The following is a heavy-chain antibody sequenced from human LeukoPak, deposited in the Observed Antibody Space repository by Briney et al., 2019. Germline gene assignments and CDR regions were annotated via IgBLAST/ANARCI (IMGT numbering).Heavy chain of an antibody. D-gene: IGHD3-22*01. CDR3: ARDRNDSSGSLLF. CDR1: GYSFSSYG. J-gene: IGHJ4*02. Sequence: ASVKVSCKTSGYSFSSYGIAWVRQAPGQGLEWMGWISGYNGKTDYAENLQGRVTMTRDTSTSTVYMELSSLRSEDTAVYYCARDRNDSSGSLLFWGQGTLVTVSS. CDR2: ISGYNGKT. V-gene: IGHV1-18*01.